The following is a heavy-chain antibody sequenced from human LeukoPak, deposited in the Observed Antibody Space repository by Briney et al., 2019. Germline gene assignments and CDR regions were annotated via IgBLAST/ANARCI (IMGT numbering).Heavy chain of an antibody. CDR3: ARAGYTISYYSLDY. CDR2: IYTTGST. Sequence: SETLSLTCTVSGGSINSYYWGWIRQPAGKGLEWIGRIYTTGSTNYNPSLKSRVTISVDTSKNQFPLKLTSVTAADTAMYYCARAGYTISYYSLDYWGQGTLVTVSS. D-gene: IGHD1-26*01. J-gene: IGHJ4*02. V-gene: IGHV4-4*07. CDR1: GGSINSYY.